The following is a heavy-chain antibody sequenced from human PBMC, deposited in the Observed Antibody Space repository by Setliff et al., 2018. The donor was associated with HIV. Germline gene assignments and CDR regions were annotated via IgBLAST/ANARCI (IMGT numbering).Heavy chain of an antibody. CDR3: ARDHEDSGWYVESVDY. V-gene: IGHV3-74*01. CDR2: INSDGSGT. D-gene: IGHD6-19*01. CDR1: GYNFGVYW. J-gene: IGHJ4*02. Sequence: PGGSLRLSCAASGYNFGVYWMHWVRQVPGKGLVWVSHINSDGSGTKYADSVKGRFTMSRDNAKNSLYLQMSSLRAEDTAVYYCARDHEDSGWYVESVDYWGQGTLVTVSS.